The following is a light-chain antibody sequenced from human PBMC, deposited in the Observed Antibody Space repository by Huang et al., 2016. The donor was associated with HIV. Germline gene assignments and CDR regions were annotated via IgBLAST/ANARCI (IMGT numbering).Light chain of an antibody. J-gene: IGKJ3*01. Sequence: EIVLTQSPATLSLSPGEGPPLACRAHESVRNFLAWYQKKPGQAPRPLIHCAPNSAAGVPARFSGTGSGTDFTLTINSLEPEDFGFYYCQQRDIWPLTFGPGTRVDIK. V-gene: IGKV3-11*01. CDR3: QQRDIWPLT. CDR1: ESVRNF. CDR2: CAP.